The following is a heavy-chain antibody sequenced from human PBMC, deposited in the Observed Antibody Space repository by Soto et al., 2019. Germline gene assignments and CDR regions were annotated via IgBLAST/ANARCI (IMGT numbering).Heavy chain of an antibody. J-gene: IGHJ6*02. CDR1: GYTFYSHS. V-gene: IGHV1-18*01. Sequence: QAQLVQSGAEVKKPGASVKVSCKASGYTFYSHSISWVRQAPGQGLEWMGRISADNGNTKYAQKFRGRVTMTTDTDTSTVYMELRNLRSDDTAVYYCARCIQQDYYYGMDVWGQGTTVTVSS. D-gene: IGHD5-18*01. CDR2: ISADNGNT. CDR3: ARCIQQDYYYGMDV.